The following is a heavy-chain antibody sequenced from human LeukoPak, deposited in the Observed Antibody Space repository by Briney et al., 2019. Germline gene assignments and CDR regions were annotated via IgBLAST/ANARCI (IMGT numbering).Heavy chain of an antibody. CDR2: INHNSGGT. D-gene: IGHD1-20*01. J-gene: IGHJ4*02. Sequence: VASVKVSCKASGYTFTGYYMHWVRQAPGQGLEWMGWINHNSGGTNYAQKFQGRVTMTRDTSISTAYMELSRLRSDDTAVYYCARAQRRGDNWNDGTFDYWGQGTLVTVSS. V-gene: IGHV1-2*02. CDR3: ARAQRRGDNWNDGTFDY. CDR1: GYTFTGYY.